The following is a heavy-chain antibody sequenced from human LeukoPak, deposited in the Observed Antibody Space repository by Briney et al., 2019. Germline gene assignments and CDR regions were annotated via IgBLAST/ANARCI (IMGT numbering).Heavy chain of an antibody. CDR1: GFTFDDYA. Sequence: GGSLRLSCAASGFTFDDYAMHWVRQAPGKGLEWVSGISWNSGSIGYADSVKGRFTISRDNSKNTLYLQMNSLRAEDTAVYYCAKDQWSFSYFDYWGQGTLVTVSS. J-gene: IGHJ4*02. CDR2: ISWNSGSI. D-gene: IGHD1-26*01. V-gene: IGHV3-9*01. CDR3: AKDQWSFSYFDY.